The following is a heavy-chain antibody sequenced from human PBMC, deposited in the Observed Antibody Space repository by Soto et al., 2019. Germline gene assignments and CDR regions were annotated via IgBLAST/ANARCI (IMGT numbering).Heavy chain of an antibody. V-gene: IGHV4-38-2*01. D-gene: IGHD4-17*01. Sequence: SETLSLTCAVSGYSISSGYYWGWIRQPPGKGLEWIGSIYHSGSTYYNPSLKSRVTISVDTSKNQFSLKLSSVTAADTAVYYCARMGDYGDYVFYYYYGMDVWGQGTTVTVS. CDR2: IYHSGST. J-gene: IGHJ6*02. CDR1: GYSISSGYY. CDR3: ARMGDYGDYVFYYYYGMDV.